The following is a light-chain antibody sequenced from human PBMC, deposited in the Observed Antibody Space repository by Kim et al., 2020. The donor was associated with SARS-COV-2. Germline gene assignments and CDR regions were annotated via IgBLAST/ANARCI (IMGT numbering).Light chain of an antibody. CDR2: DAF. CDR1: QSVSGW. J-gene: IGKJ1*01. Sequence: ASGRDRVSSSCRASQSVSGWLAWYQQKPGRAPKVLIYDAFSLESGVPSRFSGSGSGTEFTLTISSLQPDDFATYYCQQYDNYPWTFGQGTKVDIK. V-gene: IGKV1-5*01. CDR3: QQYDNYPWT.